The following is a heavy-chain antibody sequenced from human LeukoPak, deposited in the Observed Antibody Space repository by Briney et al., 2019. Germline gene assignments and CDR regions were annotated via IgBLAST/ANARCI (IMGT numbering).Heavy chain of an antibody. CDR3: ARDLRRSGYNWGCDH. J-gene: IGHJ4*02. CDR2: ITSSGGDT. CDR1: GYMFTHYY. V-gene: IGHV1-46*01. D-gene: IGHD5-24*01. Sequence: ASVKVSCKASGYMFTHYYMHWVRQAPGQGLEWMGMITSSGGDTSYAQKFEGRVTMTRDTSTRTVYMELSSLTSEDTAVYYCARDLRRSGYNWGCDHWGQGTLVTVSP.